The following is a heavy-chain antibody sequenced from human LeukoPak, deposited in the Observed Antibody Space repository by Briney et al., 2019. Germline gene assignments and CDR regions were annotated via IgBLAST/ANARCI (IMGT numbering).Heavy chain of an antibody. J-gene: IGHJ4*01. CDR1: GFTFTGYW. CDR2: IRQDGSEK. V-gene: IGHV3-7*01. D-gene: IGHD6-13*01. Sequence: TGGSLRLSCAVSGFTFTGYWMKWVRQAPGRGLEWVASIRQDGSEKTYVDSVKGRFTISRDNTKNSLSLQVNSLRVEDTAVYYCARDGTAAGLYFDLWGQGTLVTVSS. CDR3: ARDGTAAGLYFDL.